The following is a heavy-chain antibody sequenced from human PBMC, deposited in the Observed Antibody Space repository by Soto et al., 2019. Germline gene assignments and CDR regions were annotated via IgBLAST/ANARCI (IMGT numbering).Heavy chain of an antibody. D-gene: IGHD6-6*01. CDR1: TSTSYY. V-gene: IGHV1-46*01. CDR3: ASGSSIAALSGMDV. J-gene: IGHJ6*02. Sequence: TSTSYYMHWVRQAPGQGLEWMGIINPSGGSTSYAQKFQGRVTMTRDTSTSTVYMELSSLRSEDTAVYYCASGSSIAALSGMDVWGQGTTVTVSS. CDR2: INPSGGST.